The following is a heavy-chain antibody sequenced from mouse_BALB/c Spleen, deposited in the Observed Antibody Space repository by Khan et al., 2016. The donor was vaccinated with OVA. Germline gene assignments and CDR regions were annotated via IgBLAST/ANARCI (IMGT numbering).Heavy chain of an antibody. CDR3: ALIYYYGSGFDY. V-gene: IGHV1S135*01. CDR1: GYSFTDYN. J-gene: IGHJ2*01. Sequence: EVQLQQSGPELVKPGASGKVSCKASGYSFTDYNMFWVKQSKGKSLEWMGYIDPYNGGINHNQRLRGKATLTVEKSSSTAFMHLNSLTSEDSAVYFCALIYYYGSGFDYWGQGTTLTVSS. CDR2: IDPYNGGI. D-gene: IGHD1-1*01.